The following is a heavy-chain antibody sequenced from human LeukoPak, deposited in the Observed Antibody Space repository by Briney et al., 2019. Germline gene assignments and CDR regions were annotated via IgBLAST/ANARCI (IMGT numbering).Heavy chain of an antibody. CDR3: ASLDVGAYFDY. CDR2: IYTSGST. V-gene: IGHV4-61*02. CDR1: GGSISSRNYY. Sequence: PSETLSLTCTVSGGSISSRNYYWSWIRQPAGKGLEWIGRIYTSGSTNYNPSLKSRVTISVDTSKNQFSLKLSSVTAADTAVYYCASLDVGAYFDYWGQGTLVTVSS. J-gene: IGHJ4*02. D-gene: IGHD1-26*01.